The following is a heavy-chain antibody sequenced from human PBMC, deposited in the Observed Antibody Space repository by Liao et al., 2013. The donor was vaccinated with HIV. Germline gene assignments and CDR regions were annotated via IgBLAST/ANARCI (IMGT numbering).Heavy chain of an antibody. Sequence: QVHLQQWGAGLLKPSETLSLTCAVYGGSFSGYYWSWIRQPPGKGLEWIGYIYHSGSTYYNPSLKSRVTISVDRSKNQFSLRLSSVTAADTAVYYCAREILYDILTGYPQYYFDYWGQGTLVTVSS. V-gene: IGHV4-34*01. CDR1: GGSFSGYY. D-gene: IGHD3-9*01. CDR3: AREILYDILTGYPQYYFDY. CDR2: IYHSGST. J-gene: IGHJ4*02.